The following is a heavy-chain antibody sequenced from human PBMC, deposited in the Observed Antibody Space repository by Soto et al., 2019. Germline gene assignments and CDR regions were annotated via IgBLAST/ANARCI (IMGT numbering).Heavy chain of an antibody. J-gene: IGHJ3*02. CDR2: VYHTGST. D-gene: IGHD3-22*01. CDR3: ARESYYYDSSDNYYKDAFHI. V-gene: IGHV4-30-2*01. CDR1: GGSISNDEYS. Sequence: QLQLQESGSGXXKPSQTLSLMCAVSGGSISNDEYSWSWIRQPPGKGLEWIGYVYHTGSTHYNPSLKSRVTISVDRSKNQFSLKLSSVTAADTAVYYCARESYYYDSSDNYYKDAFHIWGQGRMVTVSS.